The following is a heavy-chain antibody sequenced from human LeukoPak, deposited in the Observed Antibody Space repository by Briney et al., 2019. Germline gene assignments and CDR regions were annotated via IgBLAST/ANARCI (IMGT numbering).Heavy chain of an antibody. CDR3: ARGRSETTVTPGMAFDI. CDR1: GGSISSGSYY. J-gene: IGHJ3*02. CDR2: IYTSGST. V-gene: IGHV4-61*02. D-gene: IGHD4-17*01. Sequence: SETLSLTCTVSGGSISSGSYYWSWIRQPAGKGLEWIGRIYTSGSTNYNPSLKSRVTISVDTSKNQFSLKLSSVTAADTAVYYCARGRSETTVTPGMAFDIWGQGTMVTVSS.